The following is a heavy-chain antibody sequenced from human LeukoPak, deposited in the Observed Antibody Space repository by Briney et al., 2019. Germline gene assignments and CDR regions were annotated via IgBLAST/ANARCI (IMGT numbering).Heavy chain of an antibody. Sequence: PGGSLRLSCAASGFTVSSNYMSWVRQAPGKGLEWVSVIYSGDSTYYADSVKGRFTISRHNSKNTLYLQMNSLRAEDTAVYYCARGITSYYYGMDVWGQGTTVTVSS. J-gene: IGHJ6*02. D-gene: IGHD2-2*01. CDR1: GFTVSSNY. V-gene: IGHV3-53*04. CDR3: ARGITSYYYGMDV. CDR2: IYSGDST.